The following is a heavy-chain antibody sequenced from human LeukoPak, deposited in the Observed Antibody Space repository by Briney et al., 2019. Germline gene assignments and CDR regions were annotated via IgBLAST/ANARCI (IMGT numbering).Heavy chain of an antibody. D-gene: IGHD1-26*01. CDR2: INHSGST. V-gene: IGHV4-34*01. CDR1: GGSFSGYY. J-gene: IGHJ6*02. CDR3: ARGRVGATTRFDYYYGMDV. Sequence: SETLSLTCAVYGGSFSGYYWSWIRQPPGKGLEWTGEINHSGSTNYNPSLKSRVTISVDTSKNQFSLKLSSVTAADTAVYYCARGRVGATTRFDYYYGMDVWGQGTTVTVSS.